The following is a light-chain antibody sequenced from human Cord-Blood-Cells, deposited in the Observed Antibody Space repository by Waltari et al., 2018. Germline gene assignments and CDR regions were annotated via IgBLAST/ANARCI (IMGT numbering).Light chain of an antibody. V-gene: IGLV2-8*01. CDR3: SSYAGSNNFDV. Sequence: QSALTQPPSASGSPGQSVPISCTGTSSDVGGYNYVSCYQQHPGKAPKLMIYEVSKRPSGVPDRFSGSNSGNTASLTVSGLQAEDEADYYCSSYAGSNNFDVFGTGTKVTVL. CDR1: SSDVGGYNY. CDR2: EVS. J-gene: IGLJ1*01.